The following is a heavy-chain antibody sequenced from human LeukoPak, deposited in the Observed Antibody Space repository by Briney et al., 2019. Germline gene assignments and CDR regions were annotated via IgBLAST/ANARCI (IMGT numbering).Heavy chain of an antibody. D-gene: IGHD6-13*01. J-gene: IGHJ4*02. Sequence: GGSLRLSCAASGFTFSSYWMSWVRQAPGKGLEWVANIKQDGSEKYYVDSVKGRFTISRDNAKNSLYLQMNSLRAEDTAVYYCAREAYSSSWYTSLGYWGQGTLVTVSS. V-gene: IGHV3-7*01. CDR1: GFTFSSYW. CDR2: IKQDGSEK. CDR3: AREAYSSSWYTSLGY.